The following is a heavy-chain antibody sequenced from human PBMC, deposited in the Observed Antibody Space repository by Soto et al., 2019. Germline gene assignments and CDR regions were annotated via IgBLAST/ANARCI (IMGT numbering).Heavy chain of an antibody. CDR2: ISGSGGST. V-gene: IGHV3-23*01. J-gene: IGHJ3*02. Sequence: GGSLRLSCAASGFTFSSYAMSWVRQAPGKGLEWVSAISGSGGSTYYADSVKGRFTISRDNSKNTLYLQMNSLRAEDTAVYYSAKDACDTAMVPDAFDIWGQGPMVTVSS. D-gene: IGHD5-18*01. CDR1: GFTFSSYA. CDR3: AKDACDTAMVPDAFDI.